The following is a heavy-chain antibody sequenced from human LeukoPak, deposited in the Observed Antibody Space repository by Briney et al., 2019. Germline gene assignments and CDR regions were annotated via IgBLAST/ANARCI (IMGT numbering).Heavy chain of an antibody. J-gene: IGHJ5*02. Sequence: ASVKVSCKASGYTFTGYYMHWVRQAPGQGLEWMGWINPNSGGTNYAQKFQGRVTITADKSTSTAYMELSSLRSEDTAVYYCARENAIAVAGTSLQYNWFDPWGQGTLVTVSS. CDR3: ARENAIAVAGTSLQYNWFDP. CDR1: GYTFTGYY. CDR2: INPNSGGT. D-gene: IGHD6-19*01. V-gene: IGHV1-2*02.